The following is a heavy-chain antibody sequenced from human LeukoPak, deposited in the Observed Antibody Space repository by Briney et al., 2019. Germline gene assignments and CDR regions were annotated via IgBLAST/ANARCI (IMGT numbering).Heavy chain of an antibody. D-gene: IGHD3-3*01. Sequence: PGGSLRLSCAASGFIFTNYFMSWVRQAPGKGLEWVAVISYDGSNKYYADSVKGRFTISRDNSKNTLYLQMNSLRAEDTAVYYCARDNLGVVIIGTFDYWGQGTLVTVSS. V-gene: IGHV3-30-3*01. CDR2: ISYDGSNK. CDR3: ARDNLGVVIIGTFDY. J-gene: IGHJ4*02. CDR1: GFIFTNYF.